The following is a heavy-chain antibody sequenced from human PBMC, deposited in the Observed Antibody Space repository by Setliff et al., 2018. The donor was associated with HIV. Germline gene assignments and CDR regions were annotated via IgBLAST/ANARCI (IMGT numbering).Heavy chain of an antibody. D-gene: IGHD2-2*01. CDR2: IFSSGST. Sequence: SETLSLTCTVSGDSISSYSWNWIRQSPGGGLEWIGFIFSSGSTKYNPSLQSRVTMSIDTSKNQFSLKLSSVTAADTAVYYCARGFDYAQRPPLYYFDYWGQGTLVTVSS. CDR1: GDSISSYS. CDR3: ARGFDYAQRPPLYYFDY. J-gene: IGHJ4*02. V-gene: IGHV4-59*12.